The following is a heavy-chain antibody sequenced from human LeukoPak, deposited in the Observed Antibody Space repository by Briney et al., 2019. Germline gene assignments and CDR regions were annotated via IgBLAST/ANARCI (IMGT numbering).Heavy chain of an antibody. V-gene: IGHV3-30*02. CDR2: IRNDESNK. J-gene: IGHJ6*02. CDR1: GFIFTNYG. CDR3: ARYTTVTTIYYYYYGMDV. D-gene: IGHD4-17*01. Sequence: PGGSLRLSCAASGFIFTNYGMHWVRQAPGKGLEWVAFIRNDESNKFYADSVKGRFTISRDNSKNALYLQMNSLRAEDTAVYYCARYTTVTTIYYYYYGMDVWGQGTTVTVSS.